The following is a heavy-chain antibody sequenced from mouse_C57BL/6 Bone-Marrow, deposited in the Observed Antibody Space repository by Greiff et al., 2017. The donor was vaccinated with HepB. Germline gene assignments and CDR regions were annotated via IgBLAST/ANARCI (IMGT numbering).Heavy chain of an antibody. CDR2: IDPENGDT. CDR3: TTYDYDGAY. V-gene: IGHV14-4*01. D-gene: IGHD2-4*01. CDR1: GFNIKDDY. J-gene: IGHJ3*01. Sequence: VQLQQSGAELVRPGASVKLSCTASGFNIKDDYMHWVKQRPEQGLEWIGWIDPENGDTEYAPKFQGKATITADTSSNTAYLQLSSLTSEDTAVYYCTTYDYDGAYWGQGTLVTVSA.